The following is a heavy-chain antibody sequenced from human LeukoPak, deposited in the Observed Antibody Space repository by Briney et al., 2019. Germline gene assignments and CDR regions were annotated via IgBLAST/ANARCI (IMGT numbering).Heavy chain of an antibody. CDR1: GIPVSDYY. CDR2: ISSTSSYT. J-gene: IGHJ4*02. Sequence: PGGSLRLSCVVSGIPVSDYYMNWIRQAPGKGLEWISYISSTSSYTDYADSVKGRFTISRDNAQNALFLQMNSLRVEDTAVYYCAAGTAADYWGQGTRVAVSS. V-gene: IGHV3-11*03. CDR3: AAGTAADY. D-gene: IGHD6-13*01.